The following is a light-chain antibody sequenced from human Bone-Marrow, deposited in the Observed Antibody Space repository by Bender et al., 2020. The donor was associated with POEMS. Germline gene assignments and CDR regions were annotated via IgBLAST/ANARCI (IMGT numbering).Light chain of an antibody. CDR3: SSYASNSTPV. CDR2: DVK. V-gene: IGLV2-14*01. J-gene: IGLJ2*01. CDR1: SSDVGYYNY. Sequence: QSALTQPASVSGSPGQSITISCTGTSSDVGYYNYVSWYHQPPGKAPKLMIYDVKKRPSGVSNRFSGSKSGNTASLTISGLQAEDEADYYCSSYASNSTPVFGGGTKLTFL.